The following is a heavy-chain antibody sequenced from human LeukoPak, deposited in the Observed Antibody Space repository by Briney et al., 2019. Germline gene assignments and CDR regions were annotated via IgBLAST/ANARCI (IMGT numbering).Heavy chain of an antibody. V-gene: IGHV4-4*07. Sequence: SETLSLTCTVSGGSISSYYWSWIRQPAGKGLEWIGRIYTSGSTNYNPSLKSRVTMSVDTSKNQFSLKRSSVTAADTAVYYCARGYYDILTGYRGSHDAFDIWGQGTMVTVSS. J-gene: IGHJ3*02. CDR3: ARGYYDILTGYRGSHDAFDI. CDR1: GGSISSYY. CDR2: IYTSGST. D-gene: IGHD3-9*01.